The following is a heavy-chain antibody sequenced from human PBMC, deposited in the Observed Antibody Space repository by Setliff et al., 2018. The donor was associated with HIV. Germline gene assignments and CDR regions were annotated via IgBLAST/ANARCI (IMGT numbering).Heavy chain of an antibody. CDR1: GGSISIGGYY. J-gene: IGHJ6*03. Sequence: SETLSLTCTVSGGSISIGGYYWGWIRQHPGKGLEWIGYIYHNGSTYYNPSLKSRVIISVDTSKNQFSPKLSSVTDADTAVYYCARGGGSRAATSSYHYMDVWGKGTTVTVSS. V-gene: IGHV4-31*03. CDR2: IYHNGST. CDR3: ARGGGSRAATSSYHYMDV. D-gene: IGHD2-15*01.